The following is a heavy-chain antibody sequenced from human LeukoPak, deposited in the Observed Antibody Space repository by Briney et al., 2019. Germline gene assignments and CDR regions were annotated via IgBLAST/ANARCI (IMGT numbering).Heavy chain of an antibody. CDR1: GSPISSGDY. Sequence: SETLSLTCTVSGSPISSGDYWGWIRQPPGKGLEWIGSLYNSVSTHYKPSFQSRVTMSLDTSKNQFSLKLRFVTDADTAVYYCARNTSGNWFDTWSQGTLVTVS. J-gene: IGHJ5*02. CDR2: LYNSVST. CDR3: ARNTSGNWFDT. V-gene: IGHV4-38-2*02.